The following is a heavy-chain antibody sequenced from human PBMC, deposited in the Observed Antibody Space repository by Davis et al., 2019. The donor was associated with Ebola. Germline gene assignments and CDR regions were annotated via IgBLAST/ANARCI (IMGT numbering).Heavy chain of an antibody. V-gene: IGHV4-38-2*02. J-gene: IGHJ5*02. CDR1: GSPISNAYY. CDR3: AREKYGDYSYAPQWFDP. CDR2: VQHSGTT. Sequence: PSETLSLTCAVSGSPISNAYYWGWIRRSPGKGLEWIGIVQHSGTTFYNPSLRSRVTISVDTSKNQFSLRLSSVTAADTAVYYCAREKYGDYSYAPQWFDPWGQGTLVTVSS. D-gene: IGHD4-17*01.